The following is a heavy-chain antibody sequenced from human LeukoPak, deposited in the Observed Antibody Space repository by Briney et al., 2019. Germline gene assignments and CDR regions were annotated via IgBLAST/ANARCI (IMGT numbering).Heavy chain of an antibody. J-gene: IGHJ3*02. CDR1: GFTFSSYW. CDR2: IKQDGSEK. D-gene: IGHD5-24*01. V-gene: IGHV3-7*05. Sequence: GGSLRLSCAASGFTFSSYWLSWVRQAPGKGREWLANIKQDGSEKYYVDSVKGRFTISRDNAKNSLYLQMNSLRAEDTAVYYCARPLRDGYNFDAFDIWGQGTMVTVSS. CDR3: ARPLRDGYNFDAFDI.